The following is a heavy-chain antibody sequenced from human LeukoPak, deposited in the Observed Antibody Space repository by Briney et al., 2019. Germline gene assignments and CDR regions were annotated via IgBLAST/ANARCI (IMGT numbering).Heavy chain of an antibody. CDR2: ISSSGSTI. Sequence: PGGSLRLSCAASGFAFYTYWMQWVRQAPGKGLEWVSYISSSGSTIYYADSVKGRFTISRDNAKNSLYLQMNSLRAEDTAVYYCARDPYSSGWPYYYYYGMDVWGQGTTVTVSS. D-gene: IGHD6-19*01. CDR3: ARDPYSSGWPYYYYYGMDV. V-gene: IGHV3-48*04. J-gene: IGHJ6*02. CDR1: GFAFYTYW.